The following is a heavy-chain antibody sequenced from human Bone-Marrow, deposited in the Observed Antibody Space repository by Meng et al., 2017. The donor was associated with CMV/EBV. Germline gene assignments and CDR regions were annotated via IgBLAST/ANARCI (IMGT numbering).Heavy chain of an antibody. D-gene: IGHD2-2*01. V-gene: IGHV4-4*07. CDR1: GGSISSYY. CDR2: IYTSGST. Sequence: QVQLQGSGPGLVKPSETLSLTCTVSGGSISSYYWSWIRQPAGKGLEWIGRIYTSGSTNYNPSLKSRVTMSVDTSKNQFSLKLSSVTAADTAVYYCARDVPYQLLWGGIYYYYYMDVWGKGTTVTVSS. J-gene: IGHJ6*03. CDR3: ARDVPYQLLWGGIYYYYYMDV.